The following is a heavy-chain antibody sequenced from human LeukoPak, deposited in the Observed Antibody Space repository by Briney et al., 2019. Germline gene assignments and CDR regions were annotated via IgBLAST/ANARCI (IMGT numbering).Heavy chain of an antibody. CDR2: ISGSGGST. D-gene: IGHD3-16*02. V-gene: IGHV3-23*01. CDR3: AKGDYDYVWGSYRYPPHFDY. J-gene: IGHJ4*02. Sequence: PGGSLRLSCAASGFTFSSYAMSWVRQAPGKGLEWVSAISGSGGSTYYADSVKGRFTISRDNSKNTLYLQMNSLRAEDTAVYYCAKGDYDYVWGSYRYPPHFDYWGQGTLVTVSS. CDR1: GFTFSSYA.